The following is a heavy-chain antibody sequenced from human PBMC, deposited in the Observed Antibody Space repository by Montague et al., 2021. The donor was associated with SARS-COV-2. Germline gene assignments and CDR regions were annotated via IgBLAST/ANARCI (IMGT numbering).Heavy chain of an antibody. Sequence: SLRPPCAASGFTFGDYGMSWVRQAPGKGLEWVSGINWNGGSTGYADSVKGRFTISRDNAKNSLYLQMNSLRAEDTALYYCARVMSGYSGYDLRLIYYYHGMDVWGQGTTVTVSS. CDR2: INWNGGST. D-gene: IGHD5-12*01. CDR1: GFTFGDYG. J-gene: IGHJ6*02. V-gene: IGHV3-20*04. CDR3: ARVMSGYSGYDLRLIYYYHGMDV.